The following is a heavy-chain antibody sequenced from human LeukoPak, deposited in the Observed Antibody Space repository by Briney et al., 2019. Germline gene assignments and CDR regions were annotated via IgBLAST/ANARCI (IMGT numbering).Heavy chain of an antibody. Sequence: PSETLSLTCTVSGGSISSYYWSWIRQPPGKGLEWIGYIYYGGTTNYNPSLKSRVTMSLDTSKNQFSLKLSSVTAADTAVYYCARSYLGYCSSTSCLSSGFDYWGQGTLVTVSS. V-gene: IGHV4-59*08. D-gene: IGHD2-2*01. J-gene: IGHJ4*02. CDR3: ARSYLGYCSSTSCLSSGFDY. CDR2: IYYGGTT. CDR1: GGSISSYY.